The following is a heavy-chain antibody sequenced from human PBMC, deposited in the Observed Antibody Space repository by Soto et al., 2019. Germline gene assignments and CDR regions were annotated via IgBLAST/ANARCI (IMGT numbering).Heavy chain of an antibody. CDR1: GDSVSNNGAA. Sequence: PSQTLSLTCVISGDSVSNNGAAWNWIRQSPSRGLEWLGRTYYRSKWHNDYTASVKSRITINADTSKNHFSLQLDSVTPEDTAVYYCARDYSAADGYNWLDPWGQGTRVTVSS. D-gene: IGHD6-13*01. CDR3: ARDYSAADGYNWLDP. CDR2: TYYRSKWHN. V-gene: IGHV6-1*01. J-gene: IGHJ5*02.